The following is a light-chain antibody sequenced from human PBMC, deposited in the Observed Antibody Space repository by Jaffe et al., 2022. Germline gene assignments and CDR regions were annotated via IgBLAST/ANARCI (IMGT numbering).Light chain of an antibody. J-gene: IGKJ4*01. Sequence: DIQLTQSPSFLSASVGDRVTITCRASQGISSYLAWYQQKPGIAPKLLIYAASTLQSGVPSRFSGSGSGTEFTLTISSLQPEDFATYYCQHLNTYPPTFGGGTKVEIK. CDR2: AAS. CDR1: QGISSY. V-gene: IGKV1-9*01. CDR3: QHLNTYPPT.